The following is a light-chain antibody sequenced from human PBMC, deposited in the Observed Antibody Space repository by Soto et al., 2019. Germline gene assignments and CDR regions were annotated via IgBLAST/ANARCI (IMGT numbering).Light chain of an antibody. CDR1: QSVRTS. V-gene: IGKV3-15*01. J-gene: IGKJ2*01. Sequence: ETVMTQSPATLSVSPGERVTLSCRASQSVRTSLVWYQQSPGQPPRLLIYGASDRVAGVPDRFSGSGSGTDFTLTISGLQSGDCAVYYCQQYNEWPRTCGQGTKLEIK. CDR2: GAS. CDR3: QQYNEWPRT.